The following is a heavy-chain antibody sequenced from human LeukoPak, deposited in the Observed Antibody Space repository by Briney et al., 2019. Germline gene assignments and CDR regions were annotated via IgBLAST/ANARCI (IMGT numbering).Heavy chain of an antibody. D-gene: IGHD3-10*01. Sequence: PSETLSLTCGVSGGSISSGGHSWSWVRQPPGKGLEWIGYIYYTGITYYNPSLKSRVNISVDTSKNQFSLKLSSVTAADTAVYYCAGGYYYASGSYSYMDVWGKGTTVTISS. J-gene: IGHJ6*03. V-gene: IGHV4-30-4*07. CDR3: AGGYYYASGSYSYMDV. CDR1: GGSISSGGHS. CDR2: IYYTGIT.